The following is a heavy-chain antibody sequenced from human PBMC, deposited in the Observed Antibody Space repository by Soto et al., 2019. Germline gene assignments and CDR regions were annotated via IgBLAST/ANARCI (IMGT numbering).Heavy chain of an antibody. CDR2: TSYSGTT. CDR1: GGSISSSNYY. V-gene: IGHV4-39*01. J-gene: IGHJ4*02. Sequence: SETLSLTCTVSGGSISSSNYYWVWIRQPPGKGLEWVGSTSYSGTTYYNPSLKSRVSMSVDTSKNQFSLKLSSVTAADTAVYYCARGYAGSRTYSYYFDFWGQGTLVTVSS. CDR3: ARGYAGSRTYSYYFDF. D-gene: IGHD3-10*01.